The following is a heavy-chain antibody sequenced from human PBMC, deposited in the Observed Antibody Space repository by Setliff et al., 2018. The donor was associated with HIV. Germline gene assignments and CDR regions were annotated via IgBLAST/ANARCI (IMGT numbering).Heavy chain of an antibody. CDR3: ARDGMVRGVRRKLDY. CDR2: VSAHNGIT. CDR1: GYIFTTYG. V-gene: IGHV1-18*01. D-gene: IGHD3-10*01. Sequence: ASVKVSCKASGYIFTTYGISWVRQAPGQGLEWMGWVSAHNGITNYAKKFQGRVTMTTDTSTSTAYMDLRSLGSDDTAVYYCARDGMVRGVRRKLDYWGRGTLVTSPQ. J-gene: IGHJ4*02.